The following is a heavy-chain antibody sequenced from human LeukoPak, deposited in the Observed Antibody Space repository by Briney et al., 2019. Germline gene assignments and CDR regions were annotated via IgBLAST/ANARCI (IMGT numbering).Heavy chain of an antibody. V-gene: IGHV4-34*01. CDR3: ARVKRPITIFGVARRGHFDY. CDR2: INHSGST. Sequence: SETLSLTCAVYGGSFSGYYWSWIRQPPGKGLEWIGEINHSGSTNYNPSLKSRVTISVDTSKNQFSLKLSSVTAADTAVYHCARVKRPITIFGVARRGHFDYWGQGTLVTVSS. D-gene: IGHD3-3*01. CDR1: GGSFSGYY. J-gene: IGHJ4*02.